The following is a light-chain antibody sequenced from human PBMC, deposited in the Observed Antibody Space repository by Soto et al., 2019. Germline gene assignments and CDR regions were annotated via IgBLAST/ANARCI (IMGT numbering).Light chain of an antibody. V-gene: IGLV2-11*01. Sequence: QSALTQPRSVSGSPGQSVTISCTGTSNDVGGYDYVSWYQQHPGKAPKLIIYDVSKRPSGVPDRFSGSKSGNTVSLTISGLQAEDEADYYCCSYAGTYSYVFGTGTKVTVL. J-gene: IGLJ1*01. CDR3: CSYAGTYSYV. CDR1: SNDVGGYDY. CDR2: DVS.